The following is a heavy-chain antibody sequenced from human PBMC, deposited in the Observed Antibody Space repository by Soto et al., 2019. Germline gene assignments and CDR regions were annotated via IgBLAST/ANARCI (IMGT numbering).Heavy chain of an antibody. V-gene: IGHV4-30-4*01. CDR2: IYDGGRT. CDR3: ARGPSGDKVDS. CDR1: GGSISTVDYW. D-gene: IGHD7-27*01. J-gene: IGHJ4*02. Sequence: QVQLQESGPGLVKPSQTLSLTCTVSGGSISTVDYWWSWIRQSPDMGLEWIGHIYDGGRTYNNPSLASRVTMSVDTSMSQLSLTLSSVSAADTAVYYCARGPSGDKVDSWGQGTLVTVSS.